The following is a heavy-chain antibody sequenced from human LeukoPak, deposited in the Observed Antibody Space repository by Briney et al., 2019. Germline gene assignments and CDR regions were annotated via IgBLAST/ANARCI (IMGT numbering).Heavy chain of an antibody. J-gene: IGHJ5*02. V-gene: IGHV4-39*01. CDR2: IYTSGST. CDR3: ARHEEEEGAPVSSFDP. D-gene: IGHD1-26*01. Sequence: SETLSLTCTVSGGSISSSSYYWGWIRQPPGKGLEWIGSIYTSGSTNYNPSLKSRVTISVDTSKSHFSLKLTSVTAADTAVYYCARHEEEEGAPVSSFDPWGQGTLVTVSS. CDR1: GGSISSSSYY.